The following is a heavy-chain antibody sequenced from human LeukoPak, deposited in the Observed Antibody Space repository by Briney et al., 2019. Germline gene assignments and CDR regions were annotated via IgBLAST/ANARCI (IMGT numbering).Heavy chain of an antibody. CDR3: ASGSEYYYYYGMDV. J-gene: IGHJ6*02. CDR2: TYYRSKWYN. D-gene: IGHD1-1*01. CDR1: GDSVSSKSAA. V-gene: IGHV6-1*01. Sequence: SQTLSLTCAISGDSVSSKSAAWNWIRQSPSRGLEWLGRTYYRSKWYNDYAVSVKSRITINPDTSKNQFSLQLNSVTPEDTAVYYCASGSEYYYYYGMDVWGQGTTVTVSS.